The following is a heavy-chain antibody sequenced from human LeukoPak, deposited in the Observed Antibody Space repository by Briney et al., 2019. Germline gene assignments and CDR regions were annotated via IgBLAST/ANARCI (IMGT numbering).Heavy chain of an antibody. CDR2: IYHSGST. Sequence: SQTLSLTCTVSGGSISSGGYYWSWIRQPPGKGLEWIGYIYHSGSTYYNPSLKSRVTISVDTSKNQFSLKLSSVTAADTAVYYCARRRYYYGSGSTYYFDYWGQGTLVTVSS. V-gene: IGHV4-30-2*03. D-gene: IGHD3-10*01. CDR1: GGSISSGGYY. CDR3: ARRRYYYGSGSTYYFDY. J-gene: IGHJ4*02.